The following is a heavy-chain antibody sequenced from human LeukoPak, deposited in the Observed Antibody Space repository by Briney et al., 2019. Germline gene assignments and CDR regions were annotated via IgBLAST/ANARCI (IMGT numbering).Heavy chain of an antibody. CDR1: GFTFSSYA. Sequence: GGSLRLSCAASGFTFSSYAMSWVRQAPGRGLEWVSTLSGGARSTYYADSVKGRFTISRDNSKNTLFVQMSSLRAEDTAVYYCARGEYYSDTSSYFDYWGQGTLVTVSS. CDR3: ARGEYYSDTSSYFDY. J-gene: IGHJ4*02. D-gene: IGHD3-22*01. V-gene: IGHV3-23*01. CDR2: LSGGARST.